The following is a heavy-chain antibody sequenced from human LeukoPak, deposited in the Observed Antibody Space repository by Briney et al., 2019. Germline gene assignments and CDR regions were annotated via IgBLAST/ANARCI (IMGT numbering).Heavy chain of an antibody. V-gene: IGHV1-2*02. D-gene: IGHD3-3*01. CDR2: INPNNDGT. J-gene: IGHJ6*02. CDR3: AGTMTIFGAAIPHYFGLDV. CDR1: EATFSGYY. Sequence: ASVRVSCKSPEATFSGYYLHLVRQAPGQGLEWLGWINPNNDGTSYAQKFQGRVAMTRDTSINTAYMELNGLRSDDTAVYYCAGTMTIFGAAIPHYFGLDVWGHGTTVIVSS.